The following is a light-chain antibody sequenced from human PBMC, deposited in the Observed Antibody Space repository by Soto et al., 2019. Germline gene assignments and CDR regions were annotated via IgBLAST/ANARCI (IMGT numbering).Light chain of an antibody. CDR3: HQYNNWPLFT. J-gene: IGKJ3*01. V-gene: IGKV3-15*01. CDR2: GAS. Sequence: EIVMTQSPATLSVSPGERATLSCRASQSVSSNLAWYQQKPGQAPRLLIYGASTRATGIPARFSGSGSGTEFTLTISSLQSEDFAVYYGHQYNNWPLFTFGPGTKVDIK. CDR1: QSVSSN.